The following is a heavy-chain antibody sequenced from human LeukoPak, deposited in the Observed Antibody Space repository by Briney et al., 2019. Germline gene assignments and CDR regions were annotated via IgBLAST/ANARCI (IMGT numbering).Heavy chain of an antibody. V-gene: IGHV3-7*01. CDR2: IKQDGSEK. J-gene: IGHJ3*02. CDR1: GFTISVYY. Sequence: PGGSLRLSCAASGFTISVYYMSWIRQAPGKGLEWVANIKQDGSEKYYVDSVKGRFTISRDNAKNSLYLQMNSLRAEDTAVYYCATIFEGAFDIWGQGTMVTVSS. CDR3: ATIFEGAFDI. D-gene: IGHD3-3*01.